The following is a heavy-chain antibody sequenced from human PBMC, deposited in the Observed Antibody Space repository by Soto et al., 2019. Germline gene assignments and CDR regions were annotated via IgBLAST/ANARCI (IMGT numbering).Heavy chain of an antibody. CDR1: GFTFSSYS. D-gene: IGHD3-10*01. Sequence: EVQLVESGGGLVQPGGSLRLSCAASGFTFSSYSMNWVRQAPGKGLEWVSYISSSSSTIYYADSVKGRFTISRDNAKNSLYLQMNSLTAEDTAVYYCATSVTMVRGDVWGQGTTVTVSS. V-gene: IGHV3-48*01. J-gene: IGHJ6*02. CDR2: ISSSSSTI. CDR3: ATSVTMVRGDV.